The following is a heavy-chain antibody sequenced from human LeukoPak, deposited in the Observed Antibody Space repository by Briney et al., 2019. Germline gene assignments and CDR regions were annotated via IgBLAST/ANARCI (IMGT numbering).Heavy chain of an antibody. CDR1: GYTLTELS. CDR2: FDPEDGET. Sequence: ASVKVSCKVSGYTLTELSMHWVRQAPGKGLEWMGGFDPEDGETIYAQKFQGRVTMTEDTSTDTAYMELSSLRSEDTAVYYCARGGSGSYSLDYWGQGTLVTVSS. J-gene: IGHJ4*02. V-gene: IGHV1-24*01. D-gene: IGHD2-15*01. CDR3: ARGGSGSYSLDY.